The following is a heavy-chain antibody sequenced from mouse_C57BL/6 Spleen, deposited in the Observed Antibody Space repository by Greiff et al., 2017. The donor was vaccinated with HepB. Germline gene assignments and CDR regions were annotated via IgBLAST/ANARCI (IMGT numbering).Heavy chain of an antibody. CDR1: GYTFTSYW. J-gene: IGHJ2*01. V-gene: IGHV1-53*01. D-gene: IGHD2-1*01. CDR3: ARGEDGNYFYFDY. Sequence: QVQLQQPGTELVKPGASVKLSCKASGYTFTSYWMHWVKQRPGHGLEWIGNINPSNGGTNYNEKFKSKATLTVDKSSSTAYMQLSSLKSEDSAVYYCARGEDGNYFYFDYWGQGTTLTVPS. CDR2: INPSNGGT.